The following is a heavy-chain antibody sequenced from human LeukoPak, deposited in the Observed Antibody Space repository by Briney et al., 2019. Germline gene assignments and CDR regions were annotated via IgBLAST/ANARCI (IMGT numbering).Heavy chain of an antibody. CDR3: AAYLDYGDTTNDY. V-gene: IGHV1-18*01. CDR1: GYTFTSYG. Sequence: ASLKVSCKASGYTFTSYGISWVRQAPGQGLEWMGWISAYNGNTNYAQKLQGRVTMTTDTSTSTAYMELRSLRSVDTAVYYCAAYLDYGDTTNDYWGQGTLVTVSS. J-gene: IGHJ4*02. D-gene: IGHD4-17*01. CDR2: ISAYNGNT.